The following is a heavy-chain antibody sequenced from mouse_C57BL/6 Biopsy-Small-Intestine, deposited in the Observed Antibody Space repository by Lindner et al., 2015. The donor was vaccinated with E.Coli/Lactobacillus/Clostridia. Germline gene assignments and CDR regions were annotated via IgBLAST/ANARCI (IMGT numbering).Heavy chain of an antibody. Sequence: VKLQESGAELVWPGASVKLSCTTSGFNIRDAYINWVKQRPAQGLVWIGWIDPENGDTEYASKFQGKATITADTSSDTAFLQLSSLTSEDTAVYYCTKGYRNFDYWGQGATLTVSS. V-gene: IGHV14-4*01. CDR2: IDPENGDT. J-gene: IGHJ2*01. D-gene: IGHD2-14*01. CDR3: TKGYRNFDY. CDR1: GFNIRDAY.